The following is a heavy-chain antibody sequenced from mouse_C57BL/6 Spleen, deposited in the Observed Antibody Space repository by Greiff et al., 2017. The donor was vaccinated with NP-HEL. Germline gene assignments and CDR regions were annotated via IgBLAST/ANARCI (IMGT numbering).Heavy chain of an antibody. CDR3: ARSEYSNWYFDV. J-gene: IGHJ1*03. CDR2: IYPGSGST. CDR1: GYTFTSYW. D-gene: IGHD2-5*01. V-gene: IGHV1-55*01. Sequence: QVQLQQSGAELVKPGASVKMSCKASGYTFTSYWITWVKQRPGQGLEWIGDIYPGSGSTNYNEKFKSKATLTVDTSSSTAYLQLSSLTSEDSAGYYCARSEYSNWYFDVWGTGTTVTVSS.